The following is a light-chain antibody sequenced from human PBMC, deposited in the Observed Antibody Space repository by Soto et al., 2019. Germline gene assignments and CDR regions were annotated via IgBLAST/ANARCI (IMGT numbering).Light chain of an antibody. Sequence: QAVVTQPPSASGSPGQTVTISCTGTSSDVGAYNYVSWYQEYPGKAPKLIIYHVIKRPSGVPDRFSGSKSGNTASLTVSGLQAEDEADYYCTSYAGINTLVFGGGTKVTVL. CDR1: SSDVGAYNY. CDR2: HVI. V-gene: IGLV2-8*01. CDR3: TSYAGINTLV. J-gene: IGLJ3*02.